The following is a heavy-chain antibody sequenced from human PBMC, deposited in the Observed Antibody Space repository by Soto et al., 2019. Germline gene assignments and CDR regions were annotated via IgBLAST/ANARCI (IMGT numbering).Heavy chain of an antibody. Sequence: GGSLRLSCAASGFTFSSHAMSWVRQAPGKGLEWVSAISGSGGSTYYADSVKGRFTISRDNSKNTLYLQMNSLRAEDTAVYYCAKTPTNSSGWYRYSRYYYFDYWGQGTLVTVSS. CDR2: ISGSGGST. V-gene: IGHV3-23*01. CDR3: AKTPTNSSGWYRYSRYYYFDY. CDR1: GFTFSSHA. J-gene: IGHJ4*02. D-gene: IGHD6-19*01.